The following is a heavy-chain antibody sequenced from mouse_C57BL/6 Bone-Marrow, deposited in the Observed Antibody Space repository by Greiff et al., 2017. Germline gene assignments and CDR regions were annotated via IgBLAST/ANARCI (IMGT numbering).Heavy chain of an antibody. Sequence: QVQLKESGAELARPGASVKLSCKASGYTFTSYGTSWVKQRTGQGLEWIGEIYPRSGNTYYNEKFKGKATLTADKSSSTAYMELRSLTSEDSAVYFCARSNYGNVAWFAYWGQGTLVTVSA. V-gene: IGHV1-81*01. D-gene: IGHD2-1*01. J-gene: IGHJ3*01. CDR1: GYTFTSYG. CDR2: IYPRSGNT. CDR3: ARSNYGNVAWFAY.